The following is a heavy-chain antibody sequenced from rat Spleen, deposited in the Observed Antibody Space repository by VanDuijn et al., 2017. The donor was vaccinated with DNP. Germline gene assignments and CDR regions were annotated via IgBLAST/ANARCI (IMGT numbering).Heavy chain of an antibody. Sequence: EVQLVETGGGLVQPGRSLKLSCAASGFTFSDYAMAWVRQAPKKGLEWVATISPGGGSTYYRDSVKGRFTISRDNAENTLFLQMDSLRSEDTATYYCATDFERGYWGQGVMVTVSS. CDR2: ISPGGGST. V-gene: IGHV5-27*01. CDR1: GFTFSDYA. D-gene: IGHD1-11*01. CDR3: ATDFERGY. J-gene: IGHJ2*01.